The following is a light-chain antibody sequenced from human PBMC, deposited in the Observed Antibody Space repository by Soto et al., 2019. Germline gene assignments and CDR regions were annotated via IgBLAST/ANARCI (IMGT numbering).Light chain of an antibody. CDR3: QQSYSTPST. J-gene: IGKJ2*01. CDR2: AAS. CDR1: QSISGS. V-gene: IGKV1-39*01. Sequence: DIQMTQSPSSLSASVGDRVTITCQASQSISGSLSWYQQKPGKAPKLLIYAASSLQSWVPSRFSGSGSGTDFTLTISSLQPEDFATYYCQQSYSTPSTFGQGTKLEIK.